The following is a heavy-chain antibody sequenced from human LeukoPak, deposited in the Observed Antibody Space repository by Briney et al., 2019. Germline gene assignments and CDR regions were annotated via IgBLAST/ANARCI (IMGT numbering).Heavy chain of an antibody. CDR3: TLPLGSGNFDL. V-gene: IGHV3-73*01. J-gene: IGHJ2*01. Sequence: SGGSLRLSCAASGFTFSGSAMHWVRQASGKGLEWVGRIRSKANSYATAYAASVKGRFTISRDDSKNTAYLQMNSLKTEDTAVYYCTLPLGSGNFDLWGRGTLVTVSS. CDR1: GFTFSGSA. CDR2: IRSKANSYAT. D-gene: IGHD6-13*01.